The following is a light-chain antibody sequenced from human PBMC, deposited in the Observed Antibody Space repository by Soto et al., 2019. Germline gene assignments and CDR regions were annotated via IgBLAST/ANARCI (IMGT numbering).Light chain of an antibody. J-gene: IGKJ2*01. CDR1: QSISSN. Sequence: DIQMTQSPYSLSASVGDRVSITCRASQSISSNLNWYQQKPGKAPKLLIYGASSLQSGVPSRFSGSGSGTDFTLIISILQPEDFATYYCQQSYSTPWTFGQGTKLEIK. CDR3: QQSYSTPWT. CDR2: GAS. V-gene: IGKV1-39*01.